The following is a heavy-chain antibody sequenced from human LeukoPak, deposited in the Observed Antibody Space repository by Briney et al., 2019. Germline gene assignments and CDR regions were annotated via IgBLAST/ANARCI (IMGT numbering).Heavy chain of an antibody. CDR2: INTNDGSYI. J-gene: IGHJ6*04. V-gene: IGHV3-74*03. CDR1: GFTLNTW. Sequence: GGSLRLSCAASGFTLNTWMHWVRQAPGKGLVWVSRINTNDGSYITYAESVKGRFSVSRHDATTTLYLQMNSLRVEDTAVYYCVRDTSVSRMDVWGKGTTVTVSS. D-gene: IGHD4-17*01. CDR3: VRDTSVSRMDV.